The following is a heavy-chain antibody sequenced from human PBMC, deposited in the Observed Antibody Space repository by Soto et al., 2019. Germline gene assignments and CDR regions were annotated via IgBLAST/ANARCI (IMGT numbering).Heavy chain of an antibody. D-gene: IGHD6-13*01. V-gene: IGHV3-30-3*01. CDR2: ISYDGSNK. Sequence: GGSLILSCAASGFTFSSYAMHWVRQAPGKGLEWVAVISYDGSNKYYADSVKGRFTISRDNSKNTLYLQMNSLRAEDTAVYYCARDKYSSSWDYYYYGMDVWGQGTTVTVSS. CDR3: ARDKYSSSWDYYYYGMDV. CDR1: GFTFSSYA. J-gene: IGHJ6*02.